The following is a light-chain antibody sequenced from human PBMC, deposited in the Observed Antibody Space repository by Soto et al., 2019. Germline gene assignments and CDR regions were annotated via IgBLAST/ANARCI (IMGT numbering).Light chain of an antibody. Sequence: EIVLTQSPGTLSLSPGERATLSCRASQSGSSSYLAWYQQKPGQAPRLLIYGASSRATGIPDRFSGSGSGTDFTLTISRMEPEDFAVYYCEQYGSSPVTFGQGTKLEIK. V-gene: IGKV3-20*01. CDR3: EQYGSSPVT. J-gene: IGKJ2*01. CDR2: GAS. CDR1: QSGSSSY.